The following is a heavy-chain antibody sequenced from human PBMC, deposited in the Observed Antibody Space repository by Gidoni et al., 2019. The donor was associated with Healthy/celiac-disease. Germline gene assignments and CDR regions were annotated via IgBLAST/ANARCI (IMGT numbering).Heavy chain of an antibody. CDR2: IYPVDSDT. V-gene: IGHV5-51*01. D-gene: IGHD2-15*01. CDR3: ARDYCSCGSCYGDY. J-gene: IGHJ4*02. CDR1: GYSFTSYW. Sequence: EVQMVQSGEEVRTPGESMKISWKGSGYSFTSYWIGWVRQMPGKGLEWMGIIYPVDSDTRYIPSFQGQVTISADTSISTAYLQWSSLKASDTAMYYCARDYCSCGSCYGDYWGQGTLVTVSS.